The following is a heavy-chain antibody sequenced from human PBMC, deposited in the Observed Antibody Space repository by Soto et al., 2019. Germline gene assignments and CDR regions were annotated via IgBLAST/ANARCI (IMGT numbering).Heavy chain of an antibody. CDR1: GGSISSSSYY. D-gene: IGHD3-16*01. CDR2: IYYSGST. V-gene: IGHV4-39*01. CDR3: ATTTRLERYDYVWGSHYYYYGMDV. J-gene: IGHJ6*02. Sequence: PSETLSLTCTVSGGSISSSSYYWGWIRQPPGKGLEWIGSIYYSGSTYYNPSLKSRVTISVDTSKNQFSLKLSSVTAADTAVYYCATTTRLERYDYVWGSHYYYYGMDVWGQGTTVTV.